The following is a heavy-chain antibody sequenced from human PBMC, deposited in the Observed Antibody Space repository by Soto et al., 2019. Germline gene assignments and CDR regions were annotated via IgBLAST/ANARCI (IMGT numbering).Heavy chain of an antibody. J-gene: IGHJ6*02. Sequence: PGESLKISCKGSGYSFTSYWIGWVRQMPGKGLEWMGIIYPGDSDTRYSPSFQGQVTISADKSISTAYLQWSSLKASDTAMYYCARPSIAARPRPYYYGMDVWGQGTTVTVS. CDR1: GYSFTSYW. CDR2: IYPGDSDT. CDR3: ARPSIAARPRPYYYGMDV. D-gene: IGHD6-6*01. V-gene: IGHV5-51*01.